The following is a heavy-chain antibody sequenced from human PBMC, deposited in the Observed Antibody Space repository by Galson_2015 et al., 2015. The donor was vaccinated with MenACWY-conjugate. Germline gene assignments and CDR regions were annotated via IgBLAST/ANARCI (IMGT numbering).Heavy chain of an antibody. J-gene: IGHJ6*02. CDR3: AREIVVAPAASWGDYYYGMDV. Sequence: SVKVSCKASGYTFTNYAMHWVRQAPGQRLEWMGWITAGSGNTKYAHKVQGRVTITSDTSESTVYMELSSLRSEDTAVYYCAREIVVAPAASWGDYYYGMDVWGQGTTVTVSS. D-gene: IGHD2-2*01. CDR2: ITAGSGNT. CDR1: GYTFTNYA. V-gene: IGHV1-3*01.